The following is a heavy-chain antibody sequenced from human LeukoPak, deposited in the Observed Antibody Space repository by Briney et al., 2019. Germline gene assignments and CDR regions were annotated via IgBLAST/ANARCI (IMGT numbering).Heavy chain of an antibody. V-gene: IGHV3-21*01. CDR2: ISRRSRHV. Sequence: PGGSLRLSCTASGFRFSDHSMNWVRQAPGKGLEWVSSISRRSRHVYYAGSVKGRFTISRDNAWNSLYLQMNSLRAEDMAVYFCVRDLLGSGSTTAYLHHWGQGTLVTVSS. CDR1: GFRFSDHS. D-gene: IGHD1-1*01. CDR3: VRDLLGSGSTTAYLHH. J-gene: IGHJ1*01.